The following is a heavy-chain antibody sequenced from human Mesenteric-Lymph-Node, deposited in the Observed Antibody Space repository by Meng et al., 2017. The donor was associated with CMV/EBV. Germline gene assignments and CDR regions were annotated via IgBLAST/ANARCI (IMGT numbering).Heavy chain of an antibody. CDR2: INPSGGST. CDR1: GYTFTGYY. Sequence: ASVKVSCKASGYTFTGYYMHWVRQAPGQGLEWMGIINPSGGSTSYAQKFQGRVTMTTDTSTGTVYMELRGLRSDDTAMYYCARDNSWVYGMDVWGQGTTVTVSS. J-gene: IGHJ6*02. V-gene: IGHV1-46*01. D-gene: IGHD2-21*01. CDR3: ARDNSWVYGMDV.